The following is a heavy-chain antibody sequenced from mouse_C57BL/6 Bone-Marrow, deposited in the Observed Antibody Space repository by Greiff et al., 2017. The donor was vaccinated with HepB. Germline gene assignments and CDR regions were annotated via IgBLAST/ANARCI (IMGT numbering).Heavy chain of an antibody. CDR2: INYDGSST. CDR1: GFTFSDYY. D-gene: IGHD2-3*01. V-gene: IGHV5-16*01. J-gene: IGHJ2*01. Sequence: EVKLVESEGGLVQPGSSMKLSCTASGFTFSDYYMAWVRQVPEKGLEWVANINYDGSSTYYLDSLKSRFIISRDNAKNILYLQMSSLKSEDTATYYCARFGDGSDYWGQGTTLTVSS. CDR3: ARFGDGSDY.